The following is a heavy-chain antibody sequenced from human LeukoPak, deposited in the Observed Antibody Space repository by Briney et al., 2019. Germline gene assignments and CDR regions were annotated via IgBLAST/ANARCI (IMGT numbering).Heavy chain of an antibody. CDR3: ARLDGESYFDY. CDR1: GYSFTSYW. CDR2: IYPGDSDT. D-gene: IGHD5-24*01. V-gene: IGHV5-51*01. J-gene: IGHJ4*02. Sequence: GESLKTSRKGSGYSFTSYWNGWVRQVPGKGLEWMGIIYPGDSDTKYRPPFQGQVTISVDKTLSTAYLQWSSIIVSDSARYYCARLDGESYFDYWGQGTLVSVSS.